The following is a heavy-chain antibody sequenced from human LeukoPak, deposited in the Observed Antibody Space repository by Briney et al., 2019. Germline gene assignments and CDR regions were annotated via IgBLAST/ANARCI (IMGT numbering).Heavy chain of an antibody. CDR3: AKDWGPGGKRDHFDY. V-gene: IGHV3-23*01. D-gene: IGHD3-16*01. CDR1: GFTVSSNY. J-gene: IGHJ4*02. CDR2: ISSSGGNT. Sequence: GGSLRLSCAASGFTVSSNYMSWVRQAPGKGLEWVSAISSSGGNTYHADSVRGRFTISRDNSKNTLYLQMNSLSAEDTAVYYCAKDWGPGGKRDHFDYWGQGTLVTVSS.